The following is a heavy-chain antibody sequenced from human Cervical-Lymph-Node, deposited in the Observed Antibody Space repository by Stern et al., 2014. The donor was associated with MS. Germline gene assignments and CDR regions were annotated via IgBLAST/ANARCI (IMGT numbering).Heavy chain of an antibody. CDR1: GFTFSNYG. CDR2: IWYDGNKK. CDR3: ARGNWNYEGMGY. V-gene: IGHV3-33*01. Sequence: VQLVESGGGVVQPGRSLRLSCAASGFTFSNYGMHWVPPAPGKGLEWLAVIWYDGNKKYYADSVKGRFTISRDNSKNTLFLQMSSLTAEDTALYYCARGNWNYEGMGYWGQGTLVTVSS. J-gene: IGHJ4*02. D-gene: IGHD1-7*01.